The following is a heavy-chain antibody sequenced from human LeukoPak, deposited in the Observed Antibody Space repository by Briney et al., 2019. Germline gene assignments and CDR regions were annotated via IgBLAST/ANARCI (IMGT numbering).Heavy chain of an antibody. V-gene: IGHV1-2*02. Sequence: ASVKVSCKASGYTFTGYYMHWVRQAPGQGLEWMGWIYPNSGGTNYAQKFQGRVTMTRDTSISMGYMELSSLRSDDTAVYYCARGIAVAPGDTFDIWGQGTMVTVSS. D-gene: IGHD6-19*01. J-gene: IGHJ3*02. CDR3: ARGIAVAPGDTFDI. CDR2: IYPNSGGT. CDR1: GYTFTGYY.